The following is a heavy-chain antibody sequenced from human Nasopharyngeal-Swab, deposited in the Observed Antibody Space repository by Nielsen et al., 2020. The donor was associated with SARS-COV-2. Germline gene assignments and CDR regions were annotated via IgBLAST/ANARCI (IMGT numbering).Heavy chain of an antibody. V-gene: IGHV3-13*01. D-gene: IGHD1-26*01. CDR2: IGTAGDT. CDR1: GFTFSSYD. Sequence: GESLKISCASSGFTFSSYDMHWVRQATGKGLEWVSAIGTAGDTYYPVSVKGRFTISRENAKNSLYLQMNCLRAGDTDVYYCARELGTGIVGANPFDYWGQGTLVTVSS. CDR3: ARELGTGIVGANPFDY. J-gene: IGHJ4*02.